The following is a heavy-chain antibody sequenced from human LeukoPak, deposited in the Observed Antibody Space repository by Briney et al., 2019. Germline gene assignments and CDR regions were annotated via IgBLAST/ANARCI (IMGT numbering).Heavy chain of an antibody. D-gene: IGHD6-13*01. V-gene: IGHV4-4*07. CDR1: GGSISSYY. CDR3: ARPLPGIAAAGTGSDY. CDR2: IYTSGST. J-gene: IGHJ4*02. Sequence: SETLSLTCTVSGGSISSYYWSWIRQPAGKGLEWIGRIYTSGSTNYNPSLKSRVTMSVDTSKNQFSLKLSSVTAADTAVYYCARPLPGIAAAGTGSDYWGQGTLVTVSS.